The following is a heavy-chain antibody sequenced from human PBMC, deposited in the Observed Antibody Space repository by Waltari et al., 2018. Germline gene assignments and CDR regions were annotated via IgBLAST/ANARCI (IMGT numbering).Heavy chain of an antibody. CDR2: IRASSSVM. D-gene: IGHD5-18*01. V-gene: IGHV3-48*02. CDR3: VRAWDGNSYGYVY. Sequence: RKWVRQAPGKWLEWVAYIRASSSVMFYADSVKGRFTGSRDNSKSSLCLQMNNMRDEGTAVYYCVRAWDGNSYGYVYWGQGTRVTGSS. J-gene: IGHJ4*02.